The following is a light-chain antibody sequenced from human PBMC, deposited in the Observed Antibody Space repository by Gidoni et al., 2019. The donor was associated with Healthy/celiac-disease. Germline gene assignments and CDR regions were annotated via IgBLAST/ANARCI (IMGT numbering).Light chain of an antibody. CDR1: NIGSKS. Sequence: SYVLTQPPSVSVAPGQTARITRGGNNIGSKSVHWYQQKPGQAPVLVVYDDSARPSGIPWRFSGSNSGNTATLTISRVEAGDEADYSCQVWDSSSDPVVFGGGTKLTVL. CDR2: DDS. J-gene: IGLJ2*01. V-gene: IGLV3-21*02. CDR3: QVWDSSSDPVV.